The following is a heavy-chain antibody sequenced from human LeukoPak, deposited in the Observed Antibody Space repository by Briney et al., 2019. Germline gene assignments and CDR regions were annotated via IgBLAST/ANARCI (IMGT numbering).Heavy chain of an antibody. V-gene: IGHV3-30*02. CDR2: IRYDGSNK. J-gene: IGHJ6*03. CDR3: ARSSTYYYDSSGPGETNYYYYYMDV. CDR1: GFTFSSYG. D-gene: IGHD3-22*01. Sequence: TGGSLRLSCAASGFTFSSYGMHWVRQAPGKGLEWVAFIRYDGSNKYYADSVKGRFTISRDNSKNTLYLQMNSLRAEDTAVYYCARSSTYYYDSSGPGETNYYYYYMDVWGKGTTVTISS.